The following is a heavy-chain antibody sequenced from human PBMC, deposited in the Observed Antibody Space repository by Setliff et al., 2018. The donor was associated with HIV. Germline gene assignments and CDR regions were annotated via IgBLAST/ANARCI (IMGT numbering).Heavy chain of an antibody. D-gene: IGHD3-9*01. Sequence: SETLSLTCTVSGGSISSYYWSWTRQPPGKGLEWIGYIYYSGSTNYNPSLKSRVTISVDTSKTQFSLKLSSVTAADTAVYYCARDQPQDYDSLTGYYTGRYFDYWGRGTLVTVSS. CDR2: IYYSGST. CDR3: ARDQPQDYDSLTGYYTGRYFDY. CDR1: GGSISSYY. V-gene: IGHV4-59*12. J-gene: IGHJ4*02.